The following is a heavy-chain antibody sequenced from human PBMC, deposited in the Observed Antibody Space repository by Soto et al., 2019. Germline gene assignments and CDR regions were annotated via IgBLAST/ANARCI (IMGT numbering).Heavy chain of an antibody. CDR1: GFTFSSYG. CDR3: ARDSYRYGSGSYYHFDY. CDR2: IWYDGSNK. J-gene: IGHJ4*02. Sequence: GGSLRLSCAASGFTFSSYGMHWVRQAPGKGLEWVAVIWYDGSNKYYADSVKGRFTISRDNSKNTLYMQMNSLRAEDTAVYYCARDSYRYGSGSYYHFDYWGQGTLVTVSS. D-gene: IGHD3-10*01. V-gene: IGHV3-33*01.